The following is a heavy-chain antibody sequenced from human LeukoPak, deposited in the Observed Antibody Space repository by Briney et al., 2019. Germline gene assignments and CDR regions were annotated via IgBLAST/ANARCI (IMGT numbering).Heavy chain of an antibody. CDR2: IIPIFGTA. D-gene: IGHD6-13*01. V-gene: IGHV1-69*13. J-gene: IGHJ4*02. CDR1: GYTSTSYG. CDR3: ARGLAAAGTLFDY. Sequence: SVKVSCKASGYTSTSYGISWVRQAPGQGLEWMGGIIPIFGTANYAQKFQGRVTITADESTSTAYMELSSLRSEDTAVYYCARGLAAAGTLFDYWGQGTLVTVSS.